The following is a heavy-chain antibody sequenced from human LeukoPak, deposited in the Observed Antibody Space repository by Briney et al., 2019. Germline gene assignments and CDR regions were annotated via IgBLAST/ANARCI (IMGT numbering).Heavy chain of an antibody. CDR2: ISYDGSNK. CDR1: GFTFSSYG. Sequence: GSLRLSCAASGFTFSSYGMHWVRQAPGQGLEWVAVISYDGSNKYYADSVKGRFTISRDNSKNTLYLQMNSLRAEDTAVYYCAKDRRSGYSYGYFDYWGQGTLVTVSS. CDR3: AKDRRSGYSYGYFDY. J-gene: IGHJ4*02. D-gene: IGHD5-18*01. V-gene: IGHV3-30*18.